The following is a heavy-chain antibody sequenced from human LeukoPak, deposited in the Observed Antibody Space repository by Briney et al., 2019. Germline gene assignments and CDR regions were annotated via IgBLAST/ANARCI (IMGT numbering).Heavy chain of an antibody. J-gene: IGHJ4*02. CDR3: LTWHCNAFRCFEFDH. Sequence: ASVKVSCKTSGYSFTAYLIHWVRQAPGQGLEWMGWVNPKTGDTNYAPKFQARVSVTSDTSINTAYMDLSPLQSDDTAVYYCLTWHCNAFRCFEFDHWGQGTLVTVSS. CDR2: VNPKTGDT. V-gene: IGHV1-2*02. CDR1: GYSFTAYL. D-gene: IGHD2/OR15-2a*01.